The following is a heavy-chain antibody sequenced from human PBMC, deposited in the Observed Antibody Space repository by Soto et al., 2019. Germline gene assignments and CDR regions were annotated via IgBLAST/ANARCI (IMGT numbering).Heavy chain of an antibody. Sequence: GGSLRLSCTASGFTFTSYGMGWVRQAPGKALQWVSTIRGDGGQTHYTDSVKGRFSISRDNSKNTVYLQMDSLRAEDTAMYFCARDVGLDSDDFFAYWGQGTQVTVSS. D-gene: IGHD3-9*01. CDR2: IRGDGGQT. CDR1: GFTFTSYG. CDR3: ARDVGLDSDDFFAY. J-gene: IGHJ4*02. V-gene: IGHV3-23*01.